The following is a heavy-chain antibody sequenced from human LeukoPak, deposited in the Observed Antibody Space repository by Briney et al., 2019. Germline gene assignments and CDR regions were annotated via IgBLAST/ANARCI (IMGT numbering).Heavy chain of an antibody. V-gene: IGHV4-4*02. D-gene: IGHD1-1*01. J-gene: IGHJ4*02. CDR3: ARVTATTPFDN. CDR2: ISHGGST. Sequence: PSETLSLTCAVSGGSISSSSWWSWVRQPPGKGLEWIGGISHGGSTNYNPSLESRVTISVDTSKNQFSLNLDSVTAADTAVYFCARVTATTPFDNWGQGILVTVSS. CDR1: GGSISSSSW.